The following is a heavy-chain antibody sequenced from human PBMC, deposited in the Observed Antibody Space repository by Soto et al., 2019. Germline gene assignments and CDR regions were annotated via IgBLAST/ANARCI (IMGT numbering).Heavy chain of an antibody. CDR2: ISYSGSS. J-gene: IGHJ4*02. CDR1: GGSISSGGYY. V-gene: IGHV4-31*03. D-gene: IGHD3-22*01. Sequence: SETLSLTCSVSGGSISSGGYYWNWIRQLPGRGLEWIGYISYSGSSYYNPSLESRVTVSIDTSENQFSLKLSSVTAADTAVYFCARAHTYYYDSGAYSKQSFYFDYWGQGTLVTVSS. CDR3: ARAHTYYYDSGAYSKQSFYFDY.